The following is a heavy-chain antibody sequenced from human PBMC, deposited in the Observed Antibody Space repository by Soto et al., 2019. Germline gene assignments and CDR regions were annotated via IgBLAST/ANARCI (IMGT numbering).Heavy chain of an antibody. D-gene: IGHD3-22*01. CDR2: ISHDGSKT. CDR1: GFTFSSYG. V-gene: IGHV3-30*18. CDR3: AKDTFYYSGSRYYVFDS. J-gene: IGHJ5*01. Sequence: GGSLSLSCAASGFTFSSYGIHWVRQAPGKGLEWVAVISHDGSKTNYADSVKGRVTISRDNSKDTVYLQMNSLRAEDTAVYYCAKDTFYYSGSRYYVFDSWGQRTLVTVSS.